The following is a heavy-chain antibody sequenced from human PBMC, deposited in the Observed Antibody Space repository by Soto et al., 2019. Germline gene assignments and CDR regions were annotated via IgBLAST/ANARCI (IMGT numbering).Heavy chain of an antibody. CDR1: AYTFTVYG. V-gene: IGHV1-69*04. Sequence: SVKVSCKASAYTFTVYGVTWVRQAPGQGLEWMGRINPILGNANYAQKFQGRVTITADKSTSTAYMELSSLRSEDTAVYYCAGPLHNWFDPWGQGTLVTVSS. CDR2: INPILGNA. CDR3: AGPLHNWFDP. D-gene: IGHD2-15*01. J-gene: IGHJ5*02.